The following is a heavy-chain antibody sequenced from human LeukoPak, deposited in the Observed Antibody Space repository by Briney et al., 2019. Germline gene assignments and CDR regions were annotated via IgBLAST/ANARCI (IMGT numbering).Heavy chain of an antibody. J-gene: IGHJ5*02. CDR1: GGSISSYY. CDR2: IYYSGST. Sequence: PSETLSLTCTVSGGSISSYYWSWIRQPPGKGLEWIGYIYYSGSTNYNPSLKSRVTISVDTSKNQFSLKLSSVTAADTAVYYCARDFISGYDYGRSNWFDPWGQGTLVTVSS. CDR3: ARDFISGYDYGRSNWFDP. V-gene: IGHV4-59*12. D-gene: IGHD5-12*01.